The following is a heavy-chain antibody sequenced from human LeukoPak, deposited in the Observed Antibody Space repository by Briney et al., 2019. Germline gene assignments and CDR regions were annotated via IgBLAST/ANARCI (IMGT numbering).Heavy chain of an antibody. CDR2: IYYSGST. Sequence: SETLSLTCTVSGGSISSYYWSWIRQPPGKGLEWIGYIYYSGSTNYNPSLKSRVTMSVDTSKNQFSLKLSSVTAADTAVYYCARVAYDFWSGSNNWFDPWGQGTLVTVSS. CDR1: GGSISSYY. D-gene: IGHD3-3*01. V-gene: IGHV4-59*12. J-gene: IGHJ5*02. CDR3: ARVAYDFWSGSNNWFDP.